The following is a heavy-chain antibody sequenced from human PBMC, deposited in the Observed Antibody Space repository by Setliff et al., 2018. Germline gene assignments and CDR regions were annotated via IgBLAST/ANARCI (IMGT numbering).Heavy chain of an antibody. CDR2: IKSSREGATS. CDR1: GITFINAW. D-gene: IGHD3-22*01. Sequence: LRLSCSVSGITFINAWMTWVRQAPGKGPEWVGRIKSSREGATSDYGAPAKGRFTISRDDSKQMIFLQMHNLKTEDTGFYYCATGPRDSRNYLTWLGSWGQGTLVTV. V-gene: IGHV3-15*01. J-gene: IGHJ5*01. CDR3: ATGPRDSRNYLTWLGS.